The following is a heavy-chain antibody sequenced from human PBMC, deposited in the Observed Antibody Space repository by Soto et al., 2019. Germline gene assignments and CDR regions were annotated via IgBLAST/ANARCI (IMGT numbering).Heavy chain of an antibody. J-gene: IGHJ6*02. CDR2: LNAGNGNT. Sequence: ASVKVSCKASGYTFTNYAMHWVRQAPGQRLEWMGWLNAGNGNTKYSQKFQGRVTITRDTSASTAYLQWSSLKASDTAMYYCARSRRGAYSSGLYSLSGYYNYGIDVWGQGTTVTVSS. CDR1: GYTFTNYA. CDR3: ARSRRGAYSSGLYSLSGYYNYGIDV. V-gene: IGHV1-3*01. D-gene: IGHD6-19*01.